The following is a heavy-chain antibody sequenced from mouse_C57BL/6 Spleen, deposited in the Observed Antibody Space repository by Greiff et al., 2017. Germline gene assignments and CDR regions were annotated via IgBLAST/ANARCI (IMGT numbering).Heavy chain of an antibody. CDR3: TRGYYGSQFYWYFDV. V-gene: IGHV1-15*01. Sequence: QVQLQQSGAELVRPGASVTLSCKASGYTFTDYEMHWVKQTPVHGLEWIGAIDPETGGTAYNQKFKGKAILTADKSSSTAYMELRSLTSEDSAVYYCTRGYYGSQFYWYFDVWGTGTTVTVSS. J-gene: IGHJ1*03. CDR1: GYTFTDYE. D-gene: IGHD1-1*01. CDR2: IDPETGGT.